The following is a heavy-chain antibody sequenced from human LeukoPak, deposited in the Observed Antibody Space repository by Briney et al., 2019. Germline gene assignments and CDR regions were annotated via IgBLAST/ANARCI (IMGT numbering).Heavy chain of an antibody. CDR2: IGSDGVDT. Sequence: GGSLRLSCTAAGFPFSTFAMGWARQAPGKGLEWLSGIGSDGVDTFYGDSAKGRFTISRDNSKNTVYLQMNSLRAEDTALYYCAKDLDYGSVILFDVFDLWGQGTMVTVSS. CDR3: AKDLDYGSVILFDVFDL. CDR1: GFPFSTFA. D-gene: IGHD3-10*01. J-gene: IGHJ3*01. V-gene: IGHV3-23*01.